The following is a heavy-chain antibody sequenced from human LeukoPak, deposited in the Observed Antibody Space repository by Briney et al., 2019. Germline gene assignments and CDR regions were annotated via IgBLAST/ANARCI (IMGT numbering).Heavy chain of an antibody. CDR2: ISSSGSTI. D-gene: IGHD3-22*01. J-gene: IGHJ4*02. V-gene: IGHV3-11*01. Sequence: GGSLRLSCAASGFTFSDYYMSWIRQAPGKGLEWVPYISSSGSTIYYADSVKGRFTISRDNAKNSLYLQVNSLRAEDTAVYYCTRDLHYDSSGYYGYWGQGTLVTVSS. CDR3: TRDLHYDSSGYYGY. CDR1: GFTFSDYY.